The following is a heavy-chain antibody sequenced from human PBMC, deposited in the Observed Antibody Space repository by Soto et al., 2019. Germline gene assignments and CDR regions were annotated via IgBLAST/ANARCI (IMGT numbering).Heavy chain of an antibody. CDR1: EGSIRGYY. CDR2: FHYTGIS. V-gene: IGHV4-59*01. J-gene: IGHJ4*02. Sequence: PSETLSLTCTVSEGSIRGYYWSWIRQPPGKGLEWIGYFHYTGISNYNSSLKSRVTMSLDTSKNQFSLKLSSVSAADTAVYYCARGTLTSYFDYWGQGTLVTVSS. CDR3: ARGTLTSYFDY.